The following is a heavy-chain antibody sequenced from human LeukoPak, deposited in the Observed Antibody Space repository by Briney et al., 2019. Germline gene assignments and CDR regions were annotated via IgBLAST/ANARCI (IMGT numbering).Heavy chain of an antibody. CDR1: GGSISSSGYY. CDR3: ARGSGTYYYDSGGYLNWFDP. D-gene: IGHD3-22*01. J-gene: IGHJ5*02. V-gene: IGHV4-39*01. CDR2: VYYTGST. Sequence: SETLSLTCTVSGGSISSSGYYWGWIRQPPGKCLEWIGTVYYTGSTYYNPSLKSRVTISEDTSRNQFPLKLNSVTAADTAVYYCARGSGTYYYDSGGYLNWFDPWGQGILVTVSS.